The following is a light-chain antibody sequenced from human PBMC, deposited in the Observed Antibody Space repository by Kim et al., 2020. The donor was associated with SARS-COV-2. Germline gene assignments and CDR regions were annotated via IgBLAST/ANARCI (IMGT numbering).Light chain of an antibody. V-gene: IGLV6-57*03. Sequence: TVTIPCTRSSGRIASNYVQWYHERPGSAPTTVIYEHNQRPAGVPDRFSGSIDSSSNSASLTISGLEPEDEADYYCQSFDDNNPVIFGGGTQLTVL. CDR1: SGRIASNY. CDR2: EHN. CDR3: QSFDDNNPVI. J-gene: IGLJ2*01.